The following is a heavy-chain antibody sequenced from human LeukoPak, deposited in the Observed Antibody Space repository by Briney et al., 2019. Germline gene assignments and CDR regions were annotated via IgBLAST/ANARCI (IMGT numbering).Heavy chain of an antibody. CDR1: GFTFSSFA. Sequence: GGSLRLSCAASGFTFSSFAMSWVRKAPGKGLEWVAVIWYDGSNKYYADSVKGRFTISRDNSKNTLYLQMNSLRAEDTAVYYCARVPEEVANGGYSYYFDYWGQGTLVTVSS. CDR3: ARVPEEVANGGYSYYFDY. CDR2: IWYDGSNK. V-gene: IGHV3-33*08. J-gene: IGHJ4*02. D-gene: IGHD5-12*01.